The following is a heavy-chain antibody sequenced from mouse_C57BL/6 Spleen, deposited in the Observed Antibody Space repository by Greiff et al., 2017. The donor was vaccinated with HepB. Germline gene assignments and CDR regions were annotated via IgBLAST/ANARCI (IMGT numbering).Heavy chain of an antibody. Sequence: QVQLQQSGAELVKPGASVKLSCKASGYTFTSYWMHWVKQRPGRGLEWIGRIDPNSGGTKYNEKFKSKATLTVDKPSSTAYMQLSSLTSEDSAVYYSARGYYGSSPHATNYWGQGTSVTVSS. D-gene: IGHD1-1*01. CDR3: ARGYYGSSPHATNY. V-gene: IGHV1-72*01. CDR2: IDPNSGGT. CDR1: GYTFTSYW. J-gene: IGHJ4*01.